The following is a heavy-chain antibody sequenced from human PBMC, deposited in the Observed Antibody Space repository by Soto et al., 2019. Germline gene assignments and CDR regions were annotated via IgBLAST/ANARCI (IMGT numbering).Heavy chain of an antibody. CDR3: ARDRHNIFFDT. CDR1: GASMSSGGYY. V-gene: IGHV4-31*01. D-gene: IGHD1-1*01. CDR2: IYYSGST. J-gene: IGHJ5*02. Sequence: QVQLQESGPGLVKPSQTLSLTCTVSGASMSSGGYYWTWIRQSPGKGLEWIGYIYYSGSTYYNASLESLVAMSLDTSRSQFSLTLHSVTAADTTIYYCARDRHNIFFDTWGQGTLVTVS.